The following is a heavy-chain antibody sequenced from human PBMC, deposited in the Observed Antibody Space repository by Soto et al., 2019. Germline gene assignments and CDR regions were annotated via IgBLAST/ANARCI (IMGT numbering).Heavy chain of an antibody. D-gene: IGHD3-22*01. Sequence: GGSLRLSCAASGFTFNSYAMTWVRQAPGKGLEWVSGISGGSGSTYFADSVKGRFTISRDNSKNTLYLQMKSLRVEDTAVYYCVKAGYDRSGYYDDYYYALDVWGHGTTVTVSS. CDR3: VKAGYDRSGYYDDYYYALDV. CDR1: GFTFNSYA. CDR2: ISGGSGST. J-gene: IGHJ6*02. V-gene: IGHV3-23*01.